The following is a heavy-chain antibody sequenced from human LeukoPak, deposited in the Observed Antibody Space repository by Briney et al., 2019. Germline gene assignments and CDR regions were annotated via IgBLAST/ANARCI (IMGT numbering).Heavy chain of an antibody. J-gene: IGHJ5*02. CDR1: DVSISRSSYY. Sequence: SETLSLTCTVSDVSISRSSYYGVWIRQSPGKGLEWIGSIYYSGSTYYNPSLKSRVTISADTSKNQFSLKVTSVTAADTAAYYCARDANCTGVSCYSPYNWFDPWGQGTLVTVSS. V-gene: IGHV4-39*07. D-gene: IGHD2-15*01. CDR3: ARDANCTGVSCYSPYNWFDP. CDR2: IYYSGST.